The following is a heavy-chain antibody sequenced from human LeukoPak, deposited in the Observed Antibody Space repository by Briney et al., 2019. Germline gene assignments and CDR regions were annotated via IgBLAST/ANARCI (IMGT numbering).Heavy chain of an antibody. D-gene: IGHD2-15*01. CDR3: ARDSNPNPAASMDV. V-gene: IGHV1-69*04. CDR1: GGTFSSYA. Sequence: SVKVSCKASGGTFSSYAISWVRQAPGQGLEWMGRIIPILGIANYAQKFQGRVTITADKSTSTVYMELSSLRSEDTAVYYCARDSNPNPAASMDVWGKGTTVTVSS. J-gene: IGHJ6*04. CDR2: IIPILGIA.